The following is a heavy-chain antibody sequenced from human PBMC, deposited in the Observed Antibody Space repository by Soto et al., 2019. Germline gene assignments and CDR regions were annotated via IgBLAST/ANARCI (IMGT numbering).Heavy chain of an antibody. Sequence: QVQLVQSGAEVKKPGSSVKVSCKASGGTFSSYAISWVRQAPGQGLEWMGGFIPIFGTASYAQKFQGRVMITADKSTRTAYMELSSVRSEDTAVYYCPGARSLAGDYYYGSGSQIWFDPRGQGTLVTVYS. J-gene: IGHJ5*02. CDR2: FIPIFGTA. CDR3: PGARSLAGDYYYGSGSQIWFDP. D-gene: IGHD3-10*01. CDR1: GGTFSSYA. V-gene: IGHV1-69*06.